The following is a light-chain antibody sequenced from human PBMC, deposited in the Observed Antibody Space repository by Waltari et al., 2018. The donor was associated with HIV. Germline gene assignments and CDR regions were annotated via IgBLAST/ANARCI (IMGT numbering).Light chain of an antibody. V-gene: IGLV2-23*01. J-gene: IGLJ3*02. CDR3: CSYAGSSTLL. CDR1: SSAVGAYKY. Sequence: QSALTQPASVSGSPGQSITIPCTGASSAVGAYKYVSWYHHHPAKAPKLMVYDASERPSWVSNRFSGSKSGNTDSLTISGLQAEDEADYSCCSYAGSSTLLFGGGTKVTVL. CDR2: DAS.